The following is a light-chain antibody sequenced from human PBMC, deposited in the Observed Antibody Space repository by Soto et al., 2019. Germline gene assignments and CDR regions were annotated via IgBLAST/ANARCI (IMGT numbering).Light chain of an antibody. J-gene: IGKJ3*01. V-gene: IGKV1-8*01. CDR2: AAS. CDR1: QGISSY. Sequence: AIRMTQSPSSFSASTGDRVTITCRASQGISSYLAWYQQKPGKAPKLLIYAASTLQSGVPSRFSGSGSGKDFTLTIRCLQSEDFATYYCQQYYSYPLTFGPGTKVDIK. CDR3: QQYYSYPLT.